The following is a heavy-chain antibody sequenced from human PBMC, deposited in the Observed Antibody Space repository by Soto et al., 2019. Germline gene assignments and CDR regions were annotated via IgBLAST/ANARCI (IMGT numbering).Heavy chain of an antibody. CDR3: ARGLGSGDY. J-gene: IGHJ4*02. CDR1: GYTLTNFY. V-gene: IGHV1-46*03. D-gene: IGHD6-25*01. CDR2: INPNGGST. Sequence: QVQLVQSGAEVKKPGASVKVSCKASGYTLTNFYIHWVRQAPGQGLEWMGIINPNGGSTNYAHNSQGRVTITGDTSTRTAYMDLSSLRSGDTAVYYCARGLGSGDYWGRGTLVTVSS.